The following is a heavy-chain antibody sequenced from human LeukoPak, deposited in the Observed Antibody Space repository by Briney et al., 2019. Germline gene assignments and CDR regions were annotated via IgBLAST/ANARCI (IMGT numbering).Heavy chain of an antibody. CDR1: GFTFDDYA. V-gene: IGHV3-9*01. CDR3: AKDIGGTSTYYYGMDV. CDR2: ISWNSGSI. J-gene: IGHJ6*02. Sequence: GGSLRLSCAASGFTFDDYAMHWVRQAPGKGLEWVSGISWNSGSIGYADSVKGRFTISRDNAKNSLYLQMNSLRAEDTALYYCAKDIGGTSTYYYGMDVWGQGTTVTVSS. D-gene: IGHD2-2*01.